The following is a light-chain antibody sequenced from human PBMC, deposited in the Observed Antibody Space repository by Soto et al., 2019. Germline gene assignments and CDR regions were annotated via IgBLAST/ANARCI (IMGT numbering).Light chain of an antibody. CDR1: QSVISSY. Sequence: EIMLTQSPGTLSLSPGEGATLSCRASQSVISSYLAWYQQKPRQAPRLLIYGASSRATGIPDRFSGSGSGTDFSLTISRLEPEDFAVYYCHQYASSPGTFGQGTKVEIK. V-gene: IGKV3-20*01. J-gene: IGKJ1*01. CDR2: GAS. CDR3: HQYASSPGT.